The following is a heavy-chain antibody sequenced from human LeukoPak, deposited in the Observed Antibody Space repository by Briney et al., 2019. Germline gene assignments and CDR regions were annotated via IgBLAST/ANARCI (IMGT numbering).Heavy chain of an antibody. CDR1: GFTFSDYY. J-gene: IGHJ3*02. V-gene: IGHV3-11*06. CDR2: ISSSSSYT. D-gene: IGHD4-17*01. CDR3: ARHDGVDAFDI. Sequence: GGSLRLSCAASGFTFSDYYMSWIRQAPGKGLEWVSYISSSSSYTNYADSVKGRFTISRDNAKNSLYLQMNSLRAEDTAVYYCARHDGVDAFDIWGQGTMVTVS.